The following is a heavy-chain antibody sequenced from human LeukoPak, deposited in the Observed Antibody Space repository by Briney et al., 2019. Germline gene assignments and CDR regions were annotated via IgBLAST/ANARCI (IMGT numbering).Heavy chain of an antibody. J-gene: IGHJ4*02. Sequence: SETLSLSCAVYGGSFSGYYWRWIRQAPGKGLEWIGEINHSGSTNYNPSLKSRVTISVDTSKNQFSLKLSSVTAADTAVCYCARRSXVAATRXPFDCWGQGTLVTVSS. CDR3: ARRSXVAATRXPFDC. CDR2: INHSGST. D-gene: IGHD2-15*01. CDR1: GGSFSGYY. V-gene: IGHV4-34*01.